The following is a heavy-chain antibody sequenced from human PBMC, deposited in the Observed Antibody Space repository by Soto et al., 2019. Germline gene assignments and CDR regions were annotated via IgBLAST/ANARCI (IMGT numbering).Heavy chain of an antibody. CDR1: GDSVFSDSVA. CDR3: AEGYSYGFRY. D-gene: IGHD5-18*01. J-gene: IGHJ4*02. V-gene: IGHV6-1*01. Sequence: QIQLQQSGPGLLKPSQTLSLTCDISGDSVFSDSVAWNWIRQSPSRGLEWLGRTYYRSKSYNDYAVSVNSRTIINPDISTNQFSLQLDSVTPEDTAVYYCAEGYSYGFRYWGQGTLVTVSS. CDR2: TYYRSKSYN.